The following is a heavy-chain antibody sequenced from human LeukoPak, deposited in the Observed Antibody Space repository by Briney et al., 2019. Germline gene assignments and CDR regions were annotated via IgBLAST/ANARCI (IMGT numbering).Heavy chain of an antibody. J-gene: IGHJ6*03. CDR3: ARDQGGASGYYHYYYYYMDV. Sequence: SVKVSCKASGGTFSSYAISWVRQAPGQGLEWMGGIIPIFGTANYAQKFQGRVTITTDESTSTAYMELSSLRSEGTAVYYCARDQGGASGYYHYYYYYMDVWGKGTTVTVSS. CDR2: IIPIFGTA. D-gene: IGHD3-3*01. CDR1: GGTFSSYA. V-gene: IGHV1-69*05.